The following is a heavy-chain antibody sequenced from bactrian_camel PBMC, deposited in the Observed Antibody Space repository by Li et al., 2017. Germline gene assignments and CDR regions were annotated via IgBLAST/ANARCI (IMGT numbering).Heavy chain of an antibody. Sequence: HVQLVESGGGLVQPGGSLRLSCAHSGLSSSYDDYGMAWFRQAPGKEREGIAAINRYGSTTYVNSVKGRFTTSRDNAKNTLNLQMNNLKPEDTAMYYCAAGTTWSGAGCVEAGDYKYWGQGTQVTVS. CDR2: INRYGST. V-gene: IGHV3S53*01. CDR1: GLSSSYDDYG. J-gene: IGHJ4*01. D-gene: IGHD1*01. CDR3: AAGTTWSGAGCVEAGDYKY.